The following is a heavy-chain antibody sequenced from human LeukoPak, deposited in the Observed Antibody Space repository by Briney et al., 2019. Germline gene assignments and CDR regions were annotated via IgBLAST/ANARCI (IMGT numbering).Heavy chain of an antibody. CDR1: GASITSSY. Sequence: SETLSLTCSVSGASITSSYWSWIRQPPGKGLEWIGNIYHSGSTGYNPSLKSRVTLSVDTSKSQFSLRLSSVTAADTAVYYCARHGGTFDPWGQGTLVTVSS. V-gene: IGHV4-59*08. D-gene: IGHD3-16*01. CDR3: ARHGGTFDP. J-gene: IGHJ5*02. CDR2: IYHSGST.